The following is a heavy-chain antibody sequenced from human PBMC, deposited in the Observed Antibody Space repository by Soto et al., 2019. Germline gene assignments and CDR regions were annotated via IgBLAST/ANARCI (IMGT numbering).Heavy chain of an antibody. J-gene: IGHJ4*02. CDR1: GGSISSYY. CDR3: ATQTANFYGSGSYYLPFDY. Sequence: QVQLQDSGPGLVKPSETLSLTCTVSGGSISSYYWTWIRQPPGKGLEWIGNIYYSGSTTYNPSLKGRVTISVDTSKNQFSLRLSSVTAADAAVYYCATQTANFYGSGSYYLPFDYWGQGTLVTVSS. CDR2: IYYSGST. D-gene: IGHD3-10*01. V-gene: IGHV4-59*01.